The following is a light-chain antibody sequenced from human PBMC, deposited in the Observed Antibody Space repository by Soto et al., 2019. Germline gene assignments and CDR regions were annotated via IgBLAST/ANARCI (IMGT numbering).Light chain of an antibody. V-gene: IGKV3-15*01. CDR1: QSVSSN. Sequence: EIVITQSPSTLSVSPGERATLSCRASQSVSSNLAWYQQKPDQAPRLLIYGASTRATGIPARFSGSGSGTEFTLTISSLQSEDFAVYYCQQFNNWPLTFGGGTKVDIK. CDR2: GAS. J-gene: IGKJ4*01. CDR3: QQFNNWPLT.